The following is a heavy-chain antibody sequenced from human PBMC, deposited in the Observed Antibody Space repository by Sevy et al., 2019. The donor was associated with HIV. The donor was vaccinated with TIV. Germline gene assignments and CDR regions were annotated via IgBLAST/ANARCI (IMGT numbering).Heavy chain of an antibody. Sequence: GGSLRLSCAASGFTFSSYAMHWVRQAPGKGLEWVAVISYDGSNKYYADSVKGRFTISRDNSKNTLYLQMNSLRAEDTAVFYSARSLTEMRFGVVITYYYYGMDVWGQGTTVTVSS. J-gene: IGHJ6*02. V-gene: IGHV3-30*04. CDR1: GFTFSSYA. CDR3: ARSLTEMRFGVVITYYYYGMDV. D-gene: IGHD3-3*01. CDR2: ISYDGSNK.